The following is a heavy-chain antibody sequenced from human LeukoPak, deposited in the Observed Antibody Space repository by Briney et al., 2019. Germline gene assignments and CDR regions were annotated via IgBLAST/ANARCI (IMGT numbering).Heavy chain of an antibody. D-gene: IGHD5-18*01. CDR1: GFTFSSHG. Sequence: GGSLRLSCTASGFTFSSHGMHWVRQAPGKGLEWVAVIWYDGSNKYYGDSAKGRFTISRDNSKNTLFLQMNSLRAEDTAVYYCAKALDTAMVIDAFDIWGQGTMVTVSS. V-gene: IGHV3-33*03. CDR3: AKALDTAMVIDAFDI. J-gene: IGHJ3*02. CDR2: IWYDGSNK.